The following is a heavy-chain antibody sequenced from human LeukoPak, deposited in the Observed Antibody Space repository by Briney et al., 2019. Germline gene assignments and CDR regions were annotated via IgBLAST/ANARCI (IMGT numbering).Heavy chain of an antibody. Sequence: ASVRVSCKASGYTFTDYYLYWVRQAPRQGLEWMGWINPNSGDTNYAQKFQGRVTMTRDTSITTAYMEVSSLRSDDTAVYYCARDDVDYGAWGQGTLVTVSS. CDR1: GYTFTDYY. J-gene: IGHJ5*02. V-gene: IGHV1-2*02. CDR3: ARDDVDYGA. CDR2: INPNSGDT. D-gene: IGHD4-17*01.